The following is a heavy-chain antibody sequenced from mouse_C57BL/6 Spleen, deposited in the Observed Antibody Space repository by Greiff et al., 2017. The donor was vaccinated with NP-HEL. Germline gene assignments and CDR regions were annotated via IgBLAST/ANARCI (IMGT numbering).Heavy chain of an antibody. CDR2: IRSKSNNYAT. V-gene: IGHV10-1*01. J-gene: IGHJ2*01. Sequence: EVKVVESGGGLVQPKGSLKLSCAASGFSFNTYAMNWVRQAPGKGLEWVARIRSKSNNYATYYADSVKDRFTISRDDSESMLYLQMNNLKTEDTAMYYCVRQGRYGNYCFDYWGQGTTLTVSS. CDR1: GFSFNTYA. D-gene: IGHD2-10*02. CDR3: VRQGRYGNYCFDY.